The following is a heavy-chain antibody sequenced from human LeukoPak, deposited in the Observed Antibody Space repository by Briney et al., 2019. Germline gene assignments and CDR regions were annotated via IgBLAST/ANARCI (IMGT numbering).Heavy chain of an antibody. J-gene: IGHJ4*02. V-gene: IGHV4-61*01. CDR1: GGSVSSGSYY. CDR2: IYYSGST. CDR3: ARGYCSSTSCYEGGYYFDY. D-gene: IGHD2-2*01. Sequence: SESLSLTCTVSGGSVSSGSYYWSWIRQPPGKGLEWIGYIYYSGSTNYNPSLKSRVTISVDTSKNQFSLKLSSVTAADTAVYYCARGYCSSTSCYEGGYYFDYWGQGTLVTVSS.